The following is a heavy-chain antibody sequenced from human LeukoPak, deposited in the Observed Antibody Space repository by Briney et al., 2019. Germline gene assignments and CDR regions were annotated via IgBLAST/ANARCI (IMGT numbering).Heavy chain of an antibody. CDR3: ARGRLAGTCVY. D-gene: IGHD6-13*01. Sequence: GGSLRLSCAASGFTFDDYGMSWVRQAPGKGLVWVSRINSDGSSTSYADSVKGRFTISRDNAKNTLYLQMNSLRAEDTAVYYCARGRLAGTCVYWGQGTLVTVSS. V-gene: IGHV3-74*01. CDR2: INSDGSST. J-gene: IGHJ4*02. CDR1: GFTFDDYG.